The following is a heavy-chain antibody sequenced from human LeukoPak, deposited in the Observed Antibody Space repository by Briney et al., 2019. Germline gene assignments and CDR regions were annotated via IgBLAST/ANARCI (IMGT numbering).Heavy chain of an antibody. V-gene: IGHV3-74*01. CDR1: GLTFSSYW. CDR2: INGDGSST. Sequence: PGGSLRLSCAASGLTFSSYWMHWVRQASGKGLVWVSRINGDGSSTTYAGSVKGRFTISRDNAKNTLYLQMNSLRAEDTAVYYCARELRFGELAFDIWGQGTLVTVSS. J-gene: IGHJ3*02. CDR3: ARELRFGELAFDI. D-gene: IGHD3-10*01.